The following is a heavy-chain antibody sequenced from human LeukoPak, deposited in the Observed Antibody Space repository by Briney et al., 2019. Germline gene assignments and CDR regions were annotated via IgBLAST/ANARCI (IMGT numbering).Heavy chain of an antibody. V-gene: IGHV1-2*02. CDR2: INPNSGGT. D-gene: IGHD6-6*01. CDR1: GYTFTGYY. CDR3: ARILEYSSSSSTDY. Sequence: GASVKVSCKTSGYTFTGYYMHWVRQAPGQGLEWMGWINPNSGGTNYAQKFQGRVTMTRDTSISTAYMELSRLRSDDTAVFYCARILEYSSSSSTDYWGQGTLVTVSS. J-gene: IGHJ4*02.